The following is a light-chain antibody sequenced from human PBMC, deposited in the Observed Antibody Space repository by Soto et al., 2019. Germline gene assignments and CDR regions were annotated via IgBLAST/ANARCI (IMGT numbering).Light chain of an antibody. CDR3: HQYNKWPLT. J-gene: IGKJ1*01. CDR1: QSVSN. CDR2: YAF. Sequence: EIVMTLSPATLSVSPGERATLSCRAIQSVSNLAWYQQKPSQAPRLLIYYAFTRATGIPARFSGSGSGTEFTLTISSMQSEDFAVYYCHQYNKWPLTFGQGTKVDIK. V-gene: IGKV3-15*01.